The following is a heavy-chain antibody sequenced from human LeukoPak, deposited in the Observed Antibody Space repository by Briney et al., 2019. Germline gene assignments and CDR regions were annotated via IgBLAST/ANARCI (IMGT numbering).Heavy chain of an antibody. Sequence: GASVKVSCKASGYTFTGYYMHWVRQAPGQGLEWMGGIIPIFGTANYAQKFQGRVTITTDESTSTAYMELSSLRSEDTAVYYCANSGSGIAAYRGFDYWGQGTLVTVSS. V-gene: IGHV1-69*05. D-gene: IGHD1-26*01. CDR2: IIPIFGTA. CDR3: ANSGSGIAAYRGFDY. J-gene: IGHJ4*02. CDR1: GYTFTGYY.